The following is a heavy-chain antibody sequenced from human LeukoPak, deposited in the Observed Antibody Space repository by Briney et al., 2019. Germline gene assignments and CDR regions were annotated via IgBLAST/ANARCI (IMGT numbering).Heavy chain of an antibody. D-gene: IGHD3-22*01. V-gene: IGHV4-59*01. CDR3: TRGGYYEPIDS. Sequence: SETLSLTCRVSGGSISTYYWSWIRQTPGKGLEQIGYIYNSGSTNYNPSLEGRVTMSIDTSKNQFSLELSSVTAADTAVYYCTRGGYYEPIDSWGQGTLVTVSS. CDR1: GGSISTYY. CDR2: IYNSGST. J-gene: IGHJ4*02.